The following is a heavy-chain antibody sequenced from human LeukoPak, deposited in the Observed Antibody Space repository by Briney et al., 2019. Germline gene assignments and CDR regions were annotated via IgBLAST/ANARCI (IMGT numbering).Heavy chain of an antibody. CDR3: AKDWGSSDWYNWFDP. J-gene: IGHJ5*02. Sequence: GGCLRLSCVVSGFTIGNHGMQWVRQAPGKGLEWVAMISHDGGSEHYGDSVKGRLTISRDNSKNTLYLQMNSLRVEDTAVYYCAKDWGSSDWYNWFDPWGRGTLVTVSS. CDR1: GFTIGNHG. CDR2: ISHDGGSE. V-gene: IGHV3-30*18. D-gene: IGHD6-19*01.